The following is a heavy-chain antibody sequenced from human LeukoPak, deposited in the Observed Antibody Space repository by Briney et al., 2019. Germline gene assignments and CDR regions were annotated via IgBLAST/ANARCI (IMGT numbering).Heavy chain of an antibody. CDR3: ARAYGSGYVY. J-gene: IGHJ4*02. CDR1: GFTLSSYW. CDR2: ISSDASIT. D-gene: IGHD3-10*01. Sequence: GGSLRLSCAASGFTLSSYWMHWVRQAPGQGPVWVSRISSDASITNYADSVKGRFTISRDDAKNTLYLQMNSLRDEDTAVYHCARAYGSGYVYWGQGTLVTVSS. V-gene: IGHV3-74*01.